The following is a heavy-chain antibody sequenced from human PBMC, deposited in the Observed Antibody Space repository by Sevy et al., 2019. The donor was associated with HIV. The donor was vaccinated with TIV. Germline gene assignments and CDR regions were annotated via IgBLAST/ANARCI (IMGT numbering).Heavy chain of an antibody. CDR3: ARDRCSSTSCYTGYYYYYGMDV. D-gene: IGHD2-2*02. J-gene: IGHJ6*02. V-gene: IGHV3-11*01. CDR1: GFTFSDYY. Sequence: GGSLRLSCAASGFTFSDYYMSWIRQAPGKGLEWVSYISSSGSTIYYADSVKGRFTISRDNAKNSLYLQMNSLRAEDTALYYCARDRCSSTSCYTGYYYYYGMDVWGQGTTVTVSS. CDR2: ISSSGSTI.